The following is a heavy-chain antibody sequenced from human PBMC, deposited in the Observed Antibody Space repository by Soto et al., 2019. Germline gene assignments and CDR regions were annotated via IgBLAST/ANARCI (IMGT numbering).Heavy chain of an antibody. CDR3: AKVAAAAKGAFDI. J-gene: IGHJ3*02. D-gene: IGHD6-13*01. V-gene: IGHV3-30*18. Sequence: GGSLRLSCAASGFTFSSYGMHWVRQAPGKGLEWVAVISYDGSNKYYADSVKGRFTISRDNSKNTLCLQMNSLRAEDTAVYYCAKVAAAAKGAFDIWGQGTMVTVSS. CDR2: ISYDGSNK. CDR1: GFTFSSYG.